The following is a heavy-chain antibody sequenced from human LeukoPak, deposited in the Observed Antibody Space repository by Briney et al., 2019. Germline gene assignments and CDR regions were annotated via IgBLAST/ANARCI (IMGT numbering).Heavy chain of an antibody. J-gene: IGHJ5*02. D-gene: IGHD2-21*02. CDR2: IIPIFGTA. V-gene: IGHV1-69*06. CDR3: ARTNCDGDCYSSRGWFDP. CDR1: GGTFSSNA. Sequence: RASVKVSCKASGGTFSSNAIIWVRQAPGQGLEWMGGIIPIFGTANYAQTFQGRVTITADKSTSTAYMELGSLRSDDTAVYYCARTNCDGDCYSSRGWFDPWGQGTLVTVSS.